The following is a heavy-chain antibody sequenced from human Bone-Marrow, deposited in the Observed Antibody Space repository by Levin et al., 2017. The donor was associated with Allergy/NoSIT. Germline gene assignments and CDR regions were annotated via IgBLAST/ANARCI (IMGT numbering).Heavy chain of an antibody. D-gene: IGHD1-26*01. CDR3: ASRIGTPMNPPN. J-gene: IGHJ4*02. CDR2: IYHTGTT. CDR1: GGSMSTYS. V-gene: IGHV4-59*12. Sequence: SETLSLTCTVSGGSMSTYSWTWIRQPPGKGLEWIGDIYHTGTTNYNPSLKSRVTISVDKSKNHFSLQLTSVTAADTAVYYCASRIGTPMNPPNWGQGTLVTVSS.